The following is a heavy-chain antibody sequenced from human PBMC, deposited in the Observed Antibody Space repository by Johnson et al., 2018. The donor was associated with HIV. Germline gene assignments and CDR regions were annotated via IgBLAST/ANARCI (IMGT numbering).Heavy chain of an antibody. CDR2: ISYDGRNK. V-gene: IGHV3-30-3*01. D-gene: IGHD6-6*01. CDR1: GFTFSSYA. J-gene: IGHJ3*02. CDR3: ARRGYSSSGGAFDI. Sequence: VQLVESGGGVVQPGRSLRLSCAASGFTFSSYAMHWVRQAPGKGLEWVAVISYDGRNKYYADSVKGRFTISRDNSKNTLYLQMNSLRAEDTAVYYCARRGYSSSGGAFDIWGQGTMVTVSS.